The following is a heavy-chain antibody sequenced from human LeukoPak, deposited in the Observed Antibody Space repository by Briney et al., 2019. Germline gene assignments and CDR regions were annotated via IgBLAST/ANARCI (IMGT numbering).Heavy chain of an antibody. CDR2: INPNSGGA. Sequence: ASVRVSCKASGYTFTAYYLHWVRQAPGQGLEWMAWINPNSGGANSAQMFQGRVTMTRDTSISTAYMELSSLTSDDTAVYYCARAGAEQFGGYSAVNSWGQGTLVTVSS. CDR3: ARAGAEQFGGYSAVNS. CDR1: GYTFTAYY. D-gene: IGHD4-23*01. J-gene: IGHJ4*02. V-gene: IGHV1-2*02.